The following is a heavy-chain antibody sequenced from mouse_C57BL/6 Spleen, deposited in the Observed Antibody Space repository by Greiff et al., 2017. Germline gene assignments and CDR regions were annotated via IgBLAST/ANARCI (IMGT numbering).Heavy chain of an antibody. CDR3: TRSDYSSTQGDAMDY. Sequence: EVQLQQSGTVLARPGASVKMSCKTSGYTFTSYWMHWVKQRPGQGLEWIGAIHPGNSDTSYNQKFKGKAKLTAVTSASTAYMELSSLTNEDSAVYDCTRSDYSSTQGDAMDYWGQGTSVTVSS. V-gene: IGHV1-5*01. CDR1: GYTFTSYW. J-gene: IGHJ4*01. CDR2: IHPGNSDT. D-gene: IGHD2-5*01.